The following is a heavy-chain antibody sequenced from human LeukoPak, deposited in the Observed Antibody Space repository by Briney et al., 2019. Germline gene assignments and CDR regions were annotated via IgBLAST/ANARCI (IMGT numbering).Heavy chain of an antibody. CDR3: AEGLVIINGNYYYYGMDV. V-gene: IGHV1-69*13. CDR1: GGTFCSYA. CDR2: IIPIFGTA. J-gene: IGHJ6*02. D-gene: IGHD3-9*01. Sequence: ASVKVSCKASGGTFCSYAISWVRQAPGQGLEWMGGIIPIFGTANYAQKFQGRVTITADESTSTAYMELSSLRSEDTAVYYCAEGLVIINGNYYYYGMDVWGQGTTVTVSS.